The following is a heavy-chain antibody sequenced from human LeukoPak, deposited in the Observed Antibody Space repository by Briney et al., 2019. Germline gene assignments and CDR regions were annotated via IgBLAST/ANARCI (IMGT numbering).Heavy chain of an antibody. CDR2: IYSGGST. Sequence: GGSLRLSCAASGFTVSSNYMSWVRQAPGKGLEWVSVIYSGGSTYYADSVKGRFTISRDNSKNTLYLQMNSLRAEDTAVYYCARGPTGDYFDYWGQGTLVTVSS. J-gene: IGHJ4*02. CDR1: GFTVSSNY. D-gene: IGHD2-8*02. V-gene: IGHV3-53*01. CDR3: ARGPTGDYFDY.